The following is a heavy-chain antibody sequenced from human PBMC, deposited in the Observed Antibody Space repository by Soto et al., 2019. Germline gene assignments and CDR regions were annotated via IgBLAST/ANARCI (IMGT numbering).Heavy chain of an antibody. V-gene: IGHV4-30-4*01. D-gene: IGHD5-12*01. CDR2: IYYSGST. CDR1: GGSISSGDYY. Sequence: SETLSLTCTVSGGSISSGDYYWSWIRQPPGKGLEWIGYIYYSGSTYYNPSLKSRVTISVDKSKNQFSLKLSSVTAADTAVYYCARGGHDNLNYFDYWGQGTLVTVSS. J-gene: IGHJ4*02. CDR3: ARGGHDNLNYFDY.